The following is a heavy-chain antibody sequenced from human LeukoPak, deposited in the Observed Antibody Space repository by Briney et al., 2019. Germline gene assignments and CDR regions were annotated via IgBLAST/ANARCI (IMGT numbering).Heavy chain of an antibody. CDR1: GFTFSSYG. V-gene: IGHV3-33*01. CDR2: IWYDGSNK. J-gene: IGHJ4*01. Sequence: GRSLRLSCAASGFTFSSYGMHWVRQAPGKGLEWVAVIWYDGSNKYYADSVKGRFTISRDNSKNTLYLQMNSLRAEDTAVYYCARDYYDSSGYYLGLPDYWGHGTLVTVSS. D-gene: IGHD3-22*01. CDR3: ARDYYDSSGYYLGLPDY.